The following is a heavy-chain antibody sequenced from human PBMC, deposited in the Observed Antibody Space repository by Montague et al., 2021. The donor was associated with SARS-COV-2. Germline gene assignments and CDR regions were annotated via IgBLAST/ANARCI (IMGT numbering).Heavy chain of an antibody. J-gene: IGHJ4*02. D-gene: IGHD3-22*01. V-gene: IGHV4-34*01. Sequence: SETLSLTCAVYDGSFSNYSWAWIRQPPGQGLGWIGEINHRGSTNYNPSLKIRVTVSVDTSKNQFSLKMTSVTAADTAVYCCARGRQEINMGVVVVTGGEYYFDFWGQGTLVAVSS. CDR1: DGSFSNYS. CDR2: INHRGST. CDR3: ARGRQEINMGVVVVTGGEYYFDF.